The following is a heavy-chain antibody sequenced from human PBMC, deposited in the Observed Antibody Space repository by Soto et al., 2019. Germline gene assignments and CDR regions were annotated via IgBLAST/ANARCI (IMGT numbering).Heavy chain of an antibody. CDR2: INSDGSST. CDR1: GFTFSSYW. CDR3: AREARIAAAGYNWFDP. D-gene: IGHD6-13*01. J-gene: IGHJ5*02. Sequence: GGSLRLSCAASGFTFSSYWMHWVRQAPGKGLVWVSRINSDGSSTSYADSVKGRFTISRDNAKNTLYLQMNSLRAEDTAVYYCAREARIAAAGYNWFDPWGQGTLVTVSS. V-gene: IGHV3-74*01.